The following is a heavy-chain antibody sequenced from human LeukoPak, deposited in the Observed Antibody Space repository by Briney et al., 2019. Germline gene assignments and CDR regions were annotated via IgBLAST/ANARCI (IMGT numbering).Heavy chain of an antibody. CDR3: GKSEYWELTGSYYFDY. J-gene: IGHJ4*02. D-gene: IGHD6-6*01. CDR2: ISGSGGNT. CDR1: RFTFRNYA. Sequence: GGSLSLSRAASRFTFRNYAMSWVRQAPGKGLEWVSGISGSGGNTYYADSVKGRFTISRDNSKNTLYLQMNSLRAEDTAVLYCGKSEYWELTGSYYFDYWGQGTLVTVSS. V-gene: IGHV3-23*01.